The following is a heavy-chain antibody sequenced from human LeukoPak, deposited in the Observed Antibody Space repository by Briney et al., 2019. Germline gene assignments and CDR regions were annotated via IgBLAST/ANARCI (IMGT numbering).Heavy chain of an antibody. D-gene: IGHD3-3*01. CDR2: ISVSGGTT. Sequence: GGSLRLSCAASGFTFSNYAMSWVRQAPGKGLEWVSVISVSGGTTNYADSVKGRLTISRDNSKNTLYLQMNSLRAEDTAVYYCAKAVEWLGWFDPWGQGTLVTVSS. CDR3: AKAVEWLGWFDP. CDR1: GFTFSNYA. V-gene: IGHV3-23*01. J-gene: IGHJ5*02.